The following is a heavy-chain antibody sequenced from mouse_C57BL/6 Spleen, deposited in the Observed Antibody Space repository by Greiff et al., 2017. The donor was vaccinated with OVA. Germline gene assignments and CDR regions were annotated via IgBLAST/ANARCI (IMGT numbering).Heavy chain of an antibody. J-gene: IGHJ4*01. CDR1: GFSLTSYG. V-gene: IGHV2-2*01. CDR2: IWSGGST. CDR3: ARSSTMVTTEGYYYAMDY. D-gene: IGHD2-2*01. Sequence: VMLVESGPGLVQPSQSLSITCTVSGFSLTSYGVHWVRQSPGKGLEWLGVIWSGGSTDYNAAFISRLSISKDNSKSQVFFKMNSLQADDTAIYYCARSSTMVTTEGYYYAMDYWGQGTSVTVSS.